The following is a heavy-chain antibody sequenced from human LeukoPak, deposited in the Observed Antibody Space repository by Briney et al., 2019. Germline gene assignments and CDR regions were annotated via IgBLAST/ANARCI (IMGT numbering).Heavy chain of an antibody. V-gene: IGHV4-59*01. CDR3: ARDSSGYDSGWYFDL. D-gene: IGHD5-12*01. CDR1: GGSISPYY. Sequence: PSETLSLTCTVSGGSISPYYWNWIRQPPGKGLEWIGYIHYSGRTDYNPSLNSRVTITVDTSKSPFSLKVTSVTAADTAVYYCARDSSGYDSGWYFDLWGRGTLVTVSS. J-gene: IGHJ2*01. CDR2: IHYSGRT.